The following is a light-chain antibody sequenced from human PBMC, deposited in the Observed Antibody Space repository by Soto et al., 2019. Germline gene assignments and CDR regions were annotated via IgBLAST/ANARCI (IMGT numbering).Light chain of an antibody. Sequence: EIVVTQSPATLSVSPGERATLSCRVGQSVSSNLAWYQQKPGQAPRLLIYGASTRATGIPARFSGSGSGTEFTLTISSLQSEAFAVYYCQQYNNWPVTFGQGTKLEIK. V-gene: IGKV3-15*01. CDR2: GAS. CDR1: QSVSSN. CDR3: QQYNNWPVT. J-gene: IGKJ2*01.